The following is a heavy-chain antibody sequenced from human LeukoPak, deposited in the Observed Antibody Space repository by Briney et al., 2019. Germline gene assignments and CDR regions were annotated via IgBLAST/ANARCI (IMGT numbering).Heavy chain of an antibody. CDR3: GRVRKSDTAIDY. J-gene: IGHJ4*02. CDR2: IYYNGNT. V-gene: IGHV4-39*07. CDR1: GDSISSRTNY. Sequence: SETLSLTCPVSGDSISSRTNYWGWIRQPPGKGLEWIGCIYYNGNTYYNPSLRSRVTISLDTSENQFSLKLTSVTAADTAVYYCGRVRKSDTAIDYWGQGTLVTVSS. D-gene: IGHD3-22*01.